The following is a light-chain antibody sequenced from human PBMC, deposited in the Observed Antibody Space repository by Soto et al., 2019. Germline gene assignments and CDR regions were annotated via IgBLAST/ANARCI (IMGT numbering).Light chain of an antibody. CDR2: GNT. CDR3: QSFDSSLSGWV. V-gene: IGLV1-40*01. J-gene: IGLJ3*02. Sequence: QSVLTQPPSVSGAPGQRVTISCTGSSSNIGSGYDVHWFQQFPGTAPKLLIYGNTNRPSGVPDRFSGSKSVTSASLAITGLQAEDEANYYCQSFDSSLSGWVFGGGTKVTVL. CDR1: SSNIGSGYD.